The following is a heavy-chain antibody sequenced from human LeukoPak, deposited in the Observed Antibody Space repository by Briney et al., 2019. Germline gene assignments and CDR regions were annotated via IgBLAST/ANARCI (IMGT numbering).Heavy chain of an antibody. V-gene: IGHV1-18*01. J-gene: IGHJ4*02. CDR1: GYTFTSYG. CDR2: ISAYNGNT. CDR3: ATDRHFDWLFDY. Sequence: ASVKVSCKASGYTFTSYGISWVRQAPGQGLEWMGWISAYNGNTNYAQKLQGRVTMTTDTSTSTAYMELRSLRSDDTAVYYCATDRHFDWLFDYWGQGTLVTVSS. D-gene: IGHD3-9*01.